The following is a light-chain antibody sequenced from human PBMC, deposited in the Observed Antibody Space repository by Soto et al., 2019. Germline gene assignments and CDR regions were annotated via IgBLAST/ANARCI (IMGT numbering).Light chain of an antibody. CDR3: QQYFTTPLT. V-gene: IGKV4-1*01. Sequence: DIVMTQSPDSLAVSLGERATINCKSSQSVLYSSNNKNYLAWYQQKPGQSPKLLIYWASTRESGVPDRFSGSGSGTDFTLTISSLQAEDVAVYCCQQYFTTPLTFGGGTKMEIK. CDR1: QSVLYSSNNKNY. J-gene: IGKJ4*01. CDR2: WAS.